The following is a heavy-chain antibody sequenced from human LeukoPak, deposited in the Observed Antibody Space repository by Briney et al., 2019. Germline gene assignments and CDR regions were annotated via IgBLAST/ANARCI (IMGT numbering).Heavy chain of an antibody. J-gene: IGHJ4*02. Sequence: PGGSLRLSCAASGFTFSSYGMHWVRQAPGKGLEWVALLYFDGSNKYYADSVKGRFTISRDNSMNTVYLQMNSLRAEDTAVYYCARAVAANRRFDYWGQGTLLTVSS. CDR3: ARAVAANRRFDY. CDR2: LYFDGSNK. D-gene: IGHD6-19*01. CDR1: GFTFSSYG. V-gene: IGHV3-33*01.